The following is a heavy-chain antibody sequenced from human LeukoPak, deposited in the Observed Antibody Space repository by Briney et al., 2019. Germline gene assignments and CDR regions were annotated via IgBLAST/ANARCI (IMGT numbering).Heavy chain of an antibody. D-gene: IGHD3-10*01. CDR2: INHSGST. J-gene: IGHJ4*02. Sequence: PSETLSLTCAVYGGSFSGYYWSWIRQPPGKGLEWIGEINHSGSTNYNPSLKSRVTISVDTSKNQFSLKLSSVTAADTAVYYCARERIPWFGELLYGYYFDYWGQGTLVTVSS. CDR3: ARERIPWFGELLYGYYFDY. V-gene: IGHV4-34*01. CDR1: GGSFSGYY.